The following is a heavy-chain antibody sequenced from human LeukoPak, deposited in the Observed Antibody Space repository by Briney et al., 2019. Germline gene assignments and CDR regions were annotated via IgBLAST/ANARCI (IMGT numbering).Heavy chain of an antibody. CDR3: AWDYGILTGWSN. CDR2: IHPADSDT. CDR1: GYSFTNYW. J-gene: IGHJ4*02. D-gene: IGHD3-9*01. V-gene: IGHV5-51*01. Sequence: GESLKISCKVSGYSFTNYWIGWVRQMPGKGLEWMGIIHPADSDTRYSPSFQGQVTISADKSISTAYLQWSSLKASDSAMYYCAWDYGILTGWSNWGQGTLVTVSS.